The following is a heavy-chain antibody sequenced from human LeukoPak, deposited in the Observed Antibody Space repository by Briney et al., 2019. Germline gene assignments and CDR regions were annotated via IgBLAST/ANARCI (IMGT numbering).Heavy chain of an antibody. CDR1: GGSISSSY. CDR3: ARLSYRRFDY. V-gene: IGHV4-39*01. J-gene: IGHJ4*02. CDR2: LSNSGNT. D-gene: IGHD4-11*01. Sequence: SETLSLTCTVSGGSISSSYWSWIRQPPGKGLEWIGSLSNSGNTYYNASLKTRVTISVDTSKNQFSLSLNSVTAADTAVYYCARLSYRRFDYWGQGNLVTVSS.